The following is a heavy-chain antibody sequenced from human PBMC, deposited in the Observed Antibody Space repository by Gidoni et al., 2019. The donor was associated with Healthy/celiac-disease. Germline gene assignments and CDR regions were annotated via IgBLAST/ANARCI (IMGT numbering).Heavy chain of an antibody. D-gene: IGHD6-13*01. J-gene: IGHJ4*02. CDR1: GFTFSNAW. CDR2: IKSKTDGGTT. Sequence: EVQLVESGGGFVKPGGSLSLSCAASGFTFSNAWMSWVRQAPGKGLEWVCRIKSKTDGGTTDYAAPVKGRFTISRDDSKNTLYLQMNSLKTEDTAVYYCTGYNYDYWGQGTLVTVSS. V-gene: IGHV3-15*01. CDR3: TGYNYDY.